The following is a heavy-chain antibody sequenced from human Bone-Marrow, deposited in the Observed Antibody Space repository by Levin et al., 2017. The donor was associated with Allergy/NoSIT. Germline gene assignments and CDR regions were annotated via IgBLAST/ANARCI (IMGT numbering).Heavy chain of an antibody. V-gene: IGHV4-31*03. CDR2: VSYSGTT. CDR1: GASIGRGEHY. Sequence: PSETLSLTCNVSGASIGRGEHYWSWLRQRPGKGLEWLGFVSYSGTTNNNPSLSGRVSISVDTSKNQFFLRLYSVTAADTAVYYCARDSESSTWSWFDNWGQGAQVTVSS. J-gene: IGHJ4*02. CDR3: ARDSESSTWSWFDN. D-gene: IGHD6-13*01.